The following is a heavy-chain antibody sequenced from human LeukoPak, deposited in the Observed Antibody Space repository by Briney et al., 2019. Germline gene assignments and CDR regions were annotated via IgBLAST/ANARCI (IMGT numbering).Heavy chain of an antibody. V-gene: IGHV4-39*07. Sequence: SETLSLTCTVSGGSISSSSYYWGWIRQPPGKGLEWIGSIFYSGSTYYNPSLESRVTMSLDTSKNQFSLKLSSVTAADTAVYYCARDENGYVWGSFRAWGQGTLVTVSS. CDR2: IFYSGST. CDR1: GGSISSSSYY. CDR3: ARDENGYVWGSFRA. J-gene: IGHJ5*02. D-gene: IGHD3-16*02.